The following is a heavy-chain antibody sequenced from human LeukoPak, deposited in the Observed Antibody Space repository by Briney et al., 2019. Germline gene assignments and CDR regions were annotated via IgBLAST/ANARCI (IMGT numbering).Heavy chain of an antibody. CDR3: AKYNWNYEKTVDF. V-gene: IGHV3-11*04. CDR1: GFTFSDYY. CDR2: IGSSGGNI. J-gene: IGHJ4*02. Sequence: GGSLRLSCAASGFTFSDYYMSWIRQAPGKGLEWVSYIGSSGGNIYYADSVKGRFTISRDNAKNSLYLQMNSLRAEDTATYYCAKYNWNYEKTVDFWGQGTLVTVSS. D-gene: IGHD1-7*01.